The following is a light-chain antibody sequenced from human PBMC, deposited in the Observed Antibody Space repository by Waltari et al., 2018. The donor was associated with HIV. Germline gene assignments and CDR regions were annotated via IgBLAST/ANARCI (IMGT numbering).Light chain of an antibody. J-gene: IGKJ3*01. CDR1: QDIAKH. CDR3: QQFASLPLT. CDR2: DAS. Sequence: DIHMTQSPSSLSASVGAKITITCQASQDIAKHLAWYRQKPGGAPELLLYDASNLESGVPSRFTGRATGTTFSLTITALQPEDSATYFCQQFASLPLTFGPGTTVDIK. V-gene: IGKV1-33*01.